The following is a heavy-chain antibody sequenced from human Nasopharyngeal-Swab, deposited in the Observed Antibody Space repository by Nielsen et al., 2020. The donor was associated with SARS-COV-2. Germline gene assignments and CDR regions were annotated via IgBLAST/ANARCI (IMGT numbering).Heavy chain of an antibody. V-gene: IGHV3-74*01. Sequence: GGSLRLSCAASGFTFSSYWMHWVRQAPGKGLVWVSRINSEGSSTTYADSVKGRFTISRDNAKNTLYLQMNSLRAEDTAVYYCTRAPGSGWILNYWGQGTVVTVSS. D-gene: IGHD6-19*01. CDR1: GFTFSSYW. CDR2: INSEGSST. J-gene: IGHJ4*02. CDR3: TRAPGSGWILNY.